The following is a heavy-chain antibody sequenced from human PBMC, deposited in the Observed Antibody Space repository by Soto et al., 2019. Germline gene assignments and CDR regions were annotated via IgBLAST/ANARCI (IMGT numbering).Heavy chain of an antibody. V-gene: IGHV3-11*06. CDR1: GFTFTDYY. Sequence: QVQLVESGGGLVKPEGSLRLSCAASGFTFTDYYMSWIRQAPGKGLEWLSYISSSSDYITYADPVRGRFTISRDNAKNSLYLRRHSLRAEDPALYYCAREASGAYDYWGQGTVVTVSP. J-gene: IGHJ4*02. CDR2: ISSSSDYI. D-gene: IGHD1-26*01. CDR3: AREASGAYDY.